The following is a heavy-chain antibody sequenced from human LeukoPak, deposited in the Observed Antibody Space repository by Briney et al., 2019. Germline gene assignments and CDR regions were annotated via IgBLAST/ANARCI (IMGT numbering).Heavy chain of an antibody. CDR1: GGSFTGYY. D-gene: IGHD3-3*01. V-gene: IGHV4-34*01. Sequence: SETLSLTCAVYGGSFTGYYWSWIRQPPGKGLGWIGEINHSGSTNYNPSLKSRVTISVDTSKNQFSLKLSSVTAADTAVYYCASSHPLGSNNDYYTPFDYWGQGTLVTVSS. J-gene: IGHJ4*02. CDR3: ASSHPLGSNNDYYTPFDY. CDR2: INHSGST.